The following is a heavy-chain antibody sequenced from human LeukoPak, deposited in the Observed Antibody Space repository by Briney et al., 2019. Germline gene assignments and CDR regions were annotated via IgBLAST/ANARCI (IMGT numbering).Heavy chain of an antibody. D-gene: IGHD6-6*01. CDR1: GGSIKNYY. Sequence: SETLSLTCTVSGGSIKNYYYCWIRQPPGKGLEYVGYSYRTGSTNYNPSLNSRVTMSLDTSKNQFSLKLSSVTAADTAVYYCARHIATRLASGYYYYMDVWGKGTTVTVSS. CDR2: SYRTGST. J-gene: IGHJ6*03. CDR3: ARHIATRLASGYYYYMDV. V-gene: IGHV4-59*08.